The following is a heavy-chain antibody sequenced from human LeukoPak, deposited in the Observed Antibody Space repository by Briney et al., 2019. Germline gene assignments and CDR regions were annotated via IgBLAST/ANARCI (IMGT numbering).Heavy chain of an antibody. J-gene: IGHJ4*02. V-gene: IGHV4-30-4*07. CDR2: IYHSGAA. Sequence: SKTLSLTCGVSGDSISSDGHSWSWIRQPPGKGLEWVGYIYHSGAAYHNPSLKSRLALSVDTSNNQFSLRLRSVTAADTAVYYCARDHGYYDSSGYRDYYFDYWGQGTLVTVSS. CDR1: GDSISSDGHS. CDR3: ARDHGYYDSSGYRDYYFDY. D-gene: IGHD3-22*01.